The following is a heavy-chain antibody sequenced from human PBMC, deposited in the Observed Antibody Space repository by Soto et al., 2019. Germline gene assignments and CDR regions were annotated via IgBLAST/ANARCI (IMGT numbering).Heavy chain of an antibody. CDR2: IKQDGSEK. D-gene: IGHD3-3*01. J-gene: IGHJ3*02. CDR1: VFSVNIYG. CDR3: ARVWRAAFDI. Sequence: GPLRISGPASVFSVNIYGMSWVRQAPGKGLEWVANIKQDGSEKYYVDSVKGRFTISRDNAKNSLYLQMNSLRAEDTAVYYCARVWRAAFDIWGQGTMVTVSS. V-gene: IGHV3-7*03.